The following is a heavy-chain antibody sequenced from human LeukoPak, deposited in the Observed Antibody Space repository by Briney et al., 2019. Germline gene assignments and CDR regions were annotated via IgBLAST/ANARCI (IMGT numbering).Heavy chain of an antibody. D-gene: IGHD2-21*02. Sequence: SGGSLRLSCTVSGFTVSSNSMSWVRQAPGKGLEWVSSISSSSRYIYYADSVKGRFTISRDNAKNSLYLQMNSLRAEDTAVYYCARDVTSPEAFDIWGQGTMVTVSS. J-gene: IGHJ3*02. V-gene: IGHV3-21*01. CDR3: ARDVTSPEAFDI. CDR1: GFTVSSNS. CDR2: ISSSSRYI.